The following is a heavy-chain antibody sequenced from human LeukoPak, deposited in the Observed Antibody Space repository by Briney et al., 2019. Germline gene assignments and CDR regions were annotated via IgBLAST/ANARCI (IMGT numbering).Heavy chain of an antibody. D-gene: IGHD1-14*01. CDR3: ARDNRKAHRGVFDY. CDR1: GFTFSSYE. Sequence: GGSLRLSCAASGFTFSSYEMNWVRQAPGKGLEWVSYISSSGSTIYYADSVKGRFTISRYNAKNSLYLQMNSLRAEDTAVYYCARDNRKAHRGVFDYWGQGTLVTVSS. CDR2: ISSSGSTI. V-gene: IGHV3-48*03. J-gene: IGHJ4*02.